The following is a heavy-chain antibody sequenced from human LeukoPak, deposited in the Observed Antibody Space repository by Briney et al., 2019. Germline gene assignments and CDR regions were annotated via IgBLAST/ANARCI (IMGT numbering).Heavy chain of an antibody. V-gene: IGHV1-2*02. J-gene: IGHJ4*02. CDR3: ARGGLKAAAGRVFDY. D-gene: IGHD6-13*01. Sequence: ASVKVSCKASGYTFTGYYMHWVRRAPGQGLEWMGWINPNSGGTNYAQKFQGRVTMTRDTSISTAYMELSRLRSDDTAVYYCARGGLKAAAGRVFDYWGQGTLVTVSS. CDR2: INPNSGGT. CDR1: GYTFTGYY.